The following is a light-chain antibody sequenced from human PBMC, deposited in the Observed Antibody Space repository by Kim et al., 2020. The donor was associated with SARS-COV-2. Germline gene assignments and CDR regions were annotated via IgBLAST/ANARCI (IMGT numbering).Light chain of an antibody. CDR3: QSYGSSNSV. CDR2: EDN. CDR1: SGSVASNY. Sequence: NFMLTQPHSVSESPGKTVTISCTRSSGSVASNYVQWYQQRPGSSPTTVIYEDNQRPSGVPDRFSGSIDSSSNSASLTISGLKTEDEADYYCQSYGSSNSVCGGGTKVTVL. J-gene: IGLJ3*02. V-gene: IGLV6-57*01.